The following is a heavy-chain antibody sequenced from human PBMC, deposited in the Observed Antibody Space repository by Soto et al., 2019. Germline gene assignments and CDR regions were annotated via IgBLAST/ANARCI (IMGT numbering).Heavy chain of an antibody. CDR3: ARDDNSGFFIGYYGLDV. D-gene: IGHD6-19*01. V-gene: IGHV1-69*13. J-gene: IGHJ6*02. CDR1: GGTFSNFA. Sequence: GASVKVSCKASGGTFSNFAISWVQQAPGQGLEWMGAIIPVYDTAKYAQKFQDRLTITADESTSTAYMELRSLRSEDTAVYYCARDDNSGFFIGYYGLDVWGQGTTVTVSS. CDR2: IIPVYDTA.